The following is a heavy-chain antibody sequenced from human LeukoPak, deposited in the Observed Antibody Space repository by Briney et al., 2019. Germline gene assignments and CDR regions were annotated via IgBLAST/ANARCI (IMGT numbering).Heavy chain of an antibody. D-gene: IGHD3-10*01. J-gene: IGHJ6*02. V-gene: IGHV3-48*02. CDR3: ARVIAVVRGGGLSYYYAMDV. CDR1: GFTFISYS. CDR2: INSGSSTM. Sequence: PGGSLRLSCAASGFTFISYSMTWVRQGPGKGLECVSYINSGSSTMYYADSVKGRFTISRDNGKTSLYLQMYSLRDEDTAVYYCARVIAVVRGGGLSYYYAMDVWGQGTTVTVSS.